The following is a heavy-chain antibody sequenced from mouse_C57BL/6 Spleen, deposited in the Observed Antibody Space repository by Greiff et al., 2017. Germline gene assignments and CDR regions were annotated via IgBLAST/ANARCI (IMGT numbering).Heavy chain of an antibody. CDR2: ISSGSSTI. Sequence: EVQLVESGGGLVKPGGSLKLSCAASGFTFSDYGMHWVRQAPEKGLEWVAYISSGSSTIYYADTVKGRFTISRDNAKNTLFLQMTSLRSEDTAMYYCAREWDYYGSSPFAYWGQGTLVTVSA. CDR3: AREWDYYGSSPFAY. D-gene: IGHD1-1*01. V-gene: IGHV5-17*01. CDR1: GFTFSDYG. J-gene: IGHJ3*01.